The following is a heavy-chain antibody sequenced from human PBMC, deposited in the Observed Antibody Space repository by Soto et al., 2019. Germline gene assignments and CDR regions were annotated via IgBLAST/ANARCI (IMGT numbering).Heavy chain of an antibody. D-gene: IGHD6-19*01. CDR1: GFTFSAHH. CDR2: NINTGNSYIT. V-gene: IGHV3-72*01. J-gene: IGHJ4*02. CDR3: VRDYSSGWYYDY. Sequence: GGSLRLSCAASGFTFSAHHMDWVRQAPGKGLEWVGRNINTGNSYITQYAASVRGRFTISRDDSKSSLSLEMKSLKTEDTAVYYCVRDYSSGWYYDYWGQGALVTVSS.